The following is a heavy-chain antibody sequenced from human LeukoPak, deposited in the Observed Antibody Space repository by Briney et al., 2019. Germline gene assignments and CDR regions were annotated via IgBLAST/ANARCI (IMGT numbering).Heavy chain of an antibody. V-gene: IGHV3-7*01. CDR3: ARALYYDSSGYYENFDY. D-gene: IGHD3-22*01. Sequence: PGGSLRLSCAASGFTFSSYWMSWVRQAPGKGLEWVANIKQDGSEKYYVDSVKGRFTISRDNAKNSLYLQMNSLRAEDTAVYYCARALYYDSSGYYENFDYWGQGTLVTVSS. CDR1: GFTFSSYW. CDR2: IKQDGSEK. J-gene: IGHJ4*02.